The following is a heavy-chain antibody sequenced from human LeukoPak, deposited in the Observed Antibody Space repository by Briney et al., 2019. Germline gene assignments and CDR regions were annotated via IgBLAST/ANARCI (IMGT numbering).Heavy chain of an antibody. CDR3: ARGSPPYYYDTSGYYY. CDR2: ISAYNGNT. CDR1: GYTFTSYG. J-gene: IGHJ4*02. Sequence: ASVKVSCKASGYTFTSYGISWVRQAPGQGLEWMGWISAYNGNTNYAQKFQGRVTMTRDMSTSTVYMELSSLKSEDTAVYYCARGSPPYYYDTSGYYYWGQGTLVTVPS. D-gene: IGHD3-22*01. V-gene: IGHV1-18*01.